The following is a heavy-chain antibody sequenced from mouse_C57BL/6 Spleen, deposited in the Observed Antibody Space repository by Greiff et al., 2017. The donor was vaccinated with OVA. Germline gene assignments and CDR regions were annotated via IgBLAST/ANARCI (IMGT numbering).Heavy chain of an antibody. CDR2: IDPEDGET. V-gene: IGHV14-2*01. CDR1: GFNIKDYY. Sequence: VQLQQSGAELVKPGASVKLSCTASGFNIKDYYMHWVKQRTEQGLEWIGRIDPEDGETKYAPKFQGKATITADTSSNTAYLQLSSLAYEDTAVYYGAEGGSKYVGAMDYWGQGTSVTVSS. CDR3: AEGGSKYVGAMDY. D-gene: IGHD2-5*01. J-gene: IGHJ4*01.